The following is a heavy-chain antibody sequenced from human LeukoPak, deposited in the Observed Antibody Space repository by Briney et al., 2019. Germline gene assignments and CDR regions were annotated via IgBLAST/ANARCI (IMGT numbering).Heavy chain of an antibody. CDR2: ISYDGSNK. CDR3: AKAVVATYGDYSGFDY. Sequence: GGSLRLSCAASGFTFSSFGMHWVRQAPGKGLEWVAVISYDGSNKYYADSVKGRFTISRDNSKNTLYLQMNSLRAEDTAVYYCAKAVVATYGDYSGFDYWGQGTLVTVSS. J-gene: IGHJ4*02. V-gene: IGHV3-30*18. CDR1: GFTFSSFG. D-gene: IGHD4-17*01.